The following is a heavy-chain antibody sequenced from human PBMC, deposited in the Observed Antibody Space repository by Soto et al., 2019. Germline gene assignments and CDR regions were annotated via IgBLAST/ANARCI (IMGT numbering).Heavy chain of an antibody. CDR2: ISAYNGNT. CDR1: GYTFTSYG. Sequence: QVQLVQSGAEVKKPGASVKVSCKASGYTFTSYGISWVRQAPGQGLEWMGWISAYNGNTNYAQKLQGRVTMTTATSTSTAYMELSSLRSDDTAVYYCARGYDILTGYYRYGMDVWGQGTTVTVSS. V-gene: IGHV1-18*01. CDR3: ARGYDILTGYYRYGMDV. D-gene: IGHD3-9*01. J-gene: IGHJ6*02.